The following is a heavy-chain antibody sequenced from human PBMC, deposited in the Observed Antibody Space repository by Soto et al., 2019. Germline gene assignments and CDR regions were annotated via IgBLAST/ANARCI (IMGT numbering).Heavy chain of an antibody. Sequence: QVQLVQSGDEMKKPGASVRVSCKASGYIFVNYGIAWVRQAPGQGLEWMGWISPYTGDTHSASKVQGRLTMTTDTSTSTADMDLGSLTSDDTAVYYCAMVDNYVTPTQQDVWGQGTTVTVSS. CDR1: GYIFVNYG. CDR3: AMVDNYVTPTQQDV. J-gene: IGHJ6*02. D-gene: IGHD3-16*01. V-gene: IGHV1-18*01. CDR2: ISPYTGDT.